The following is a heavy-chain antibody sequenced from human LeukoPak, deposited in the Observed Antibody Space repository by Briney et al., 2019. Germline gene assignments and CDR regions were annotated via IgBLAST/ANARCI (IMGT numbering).Heavy chain of an antibody. CDR3: TRGRRATHDY. CDR2: ISSSSSYI. J-gene: IGHJ4*02. D-gene: IGHD1-26*01. V-gene: IGHV3-21*03. Sequence: PGGSLRLSCAASGFTFSSYTMNWVRQAPGKGLEWVSSISSSSSYIYYADSVKGRFTISRDNAKNSLYLQMNSLKTEDTAVYYCTRGRRATHDYWGQGTLVTVSS. CDR1: GFTFSSYT.